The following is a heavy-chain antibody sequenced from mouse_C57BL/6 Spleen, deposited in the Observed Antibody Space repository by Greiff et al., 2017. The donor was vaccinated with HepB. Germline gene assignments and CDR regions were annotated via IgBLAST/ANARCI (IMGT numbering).Heavy chain of an antibody. CDR3: ATYDGYYVPYAMDY. Sequence: QVQLQQPGAELVKPGASVKLSCKASGYTFTSYWMQWVKQRPGQGLEWIGEIDPSDSYTNYNQKFKGKATLTVDTSSSTAYMQLSSLTSEDSAVYYCATYDGYYVPYAMDYWGQGTSVTVSS. V-gene: IGHV1-50*01. D-gene: IGHD2-3*01. CDR2: IDPSDSYT. CDR1: GYTFTSYW. J-gene: IGHJ4*01.